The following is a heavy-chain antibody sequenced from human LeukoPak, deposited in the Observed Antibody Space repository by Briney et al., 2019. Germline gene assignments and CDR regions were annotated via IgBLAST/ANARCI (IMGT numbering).Heavy chain of an antibody. CDR1: GYTFTGYG. D-gene: IGHD2-15*01. CDR3: SRGWSGGSCSLDY. J-gene: IGHJ4*02. CDR2: ISAYNGNT. Sequence: ASVKVSCKASGYTFTGYGISWVRQAPGQGLEWMGWISAYNGNTNYAQKLQGRVTMTTDTSTSTAYMEMRSLRSDDTAVYNCSRGWSGGSCSLDYWVQGALVTVSS. V-gene: IGHV1-18*01.